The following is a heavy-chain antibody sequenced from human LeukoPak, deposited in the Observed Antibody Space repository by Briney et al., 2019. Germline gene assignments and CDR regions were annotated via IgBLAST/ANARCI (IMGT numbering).Heavy chain of an antibody. V-gene: IGHV1-2*02. CDR1: GYTFTDYY. Sequence: ASVKVSCKASGYTFTDYYMHWVRQAPGQGLEWMGWINPHSGGTNYAQKFQGRVTMTTDTSISTAYMDLSWLRFDDTAVYYCARKALIGSGTLFDFWGQGILVTVSS. D-gene: IGHD1-1*01. CDR3: ARKALIGSGTLFDF. J-gene: IGHJ4*02. CDR2: INPHSGGT.